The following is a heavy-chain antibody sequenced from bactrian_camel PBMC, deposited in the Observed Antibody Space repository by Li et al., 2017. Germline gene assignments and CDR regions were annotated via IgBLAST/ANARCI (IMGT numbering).Heavy chain of an antibody. CDR1: EALPRDRKY. V-gene: IGHV3S55*01. Sequence: HVQLVESGGGSVQTGGSLRLSCAAPEALPRDRKYMGWFRQAPGKEREAVAAIWLGDGRQWYAEAVKGRFTISRDNDKNTIYLQMDSLRPEDTAMYYCAATGSLLYFSKYDGELAFASWGQGTQVTVS. CDR2: IWLGDGRQ. CDR3: AATGSLLYFSKYDGELAFAS. D-gene: IGHD4*01. J-gene: IGHJ6*01.